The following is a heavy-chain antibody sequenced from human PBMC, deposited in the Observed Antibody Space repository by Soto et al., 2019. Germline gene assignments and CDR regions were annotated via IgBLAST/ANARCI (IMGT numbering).Heavy chain of an antibody. CDR1: GFTIRNYA. Sequence: EVQVVESGGDLVQPGGSLRLSCAASGFTIRNYAMSWVRQAPGKALEWVSGLSGGSDSTYYADSVKGRFTIFKDNSKNTLYLQMSSLRGEDKAIYHCEGSWTWGQGTMVTVSS. V-gene: IGHV3-23*04. CDR3: EGSWT. J-gene: IGHJ3*01. CDR2: LSGGSDST. D-gene: IGHD5-12*01.